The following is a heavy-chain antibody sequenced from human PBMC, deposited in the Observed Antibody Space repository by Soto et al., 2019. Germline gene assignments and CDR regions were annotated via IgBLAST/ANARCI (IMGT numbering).Heavy chain of an antibody. D-gene: IGHD1-26*01. CDR1: GGSISGYY. CDR2: VYHSGTA. Sequence: SETLSLPCTVSGGSISGYYWSWLRQPPGKGPEWMGYVYHSGTANYNPSLESRVTISLDTSKKQFSLSLNSVTAADTAVYDCSTRPPRETYFAVFDYWSRATLVTVSS. V-gene: IGHV4-59*01. J-gene: IGHJ4*02. CDR3: STRPPRETYFAVFDY.